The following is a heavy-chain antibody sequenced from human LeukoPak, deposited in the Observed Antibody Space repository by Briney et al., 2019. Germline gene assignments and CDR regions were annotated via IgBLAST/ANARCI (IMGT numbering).Heavy chain of an antibody. CDR2: IKQDGSQR. CDR1: GFTFSDYW. Sequence: GGSLRLSCTASGFTFSDYWMTWVRQAPGKGPEWVANIKQDGSQRYYVDSVRGRFTISRDNAKNSLFLQMNGLRAEDAAVYYCGRRGGSSSRRSPIDYWGQGTLVTVSS. D-gene: IGHD6-6*01. CDR3: GRRGGSSSRRSPIDY. J-gene: IGHJ4*02. V-gene: IGHV3-7*01.